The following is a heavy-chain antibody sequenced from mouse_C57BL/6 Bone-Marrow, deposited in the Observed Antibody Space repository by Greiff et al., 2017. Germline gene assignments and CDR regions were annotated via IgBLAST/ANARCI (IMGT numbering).Heavy chain of an antibody. V-gene: IGHV1-26*01. CDR2: INPNTGGT. CDR1: GYTFTDYY. D-gene: IGHD2-3*01. J-gene: IGHJ3*01. CDR3: APDCYYWFAY. Sequence: EVQLQQSGPELVKPGASVKISCKASGYTFTDYYMNWVKQSHGKSLEWIGDINPNTGGTSYNQKFKGKATLTVDKSSSTAYMELRSLTSEDSAVYYCAPDCYYWFAYWGQGTLVTVSA.